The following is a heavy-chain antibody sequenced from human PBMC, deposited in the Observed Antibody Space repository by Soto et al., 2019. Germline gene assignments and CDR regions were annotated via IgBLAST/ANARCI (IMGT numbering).Heavy chain of an antibody. J-gene: IGHJ4*02. D-gene: IGHD3-10*01. CDR1: GFSVSSNY. CDR2: VYNGGAT. V-gene: IGHV3-53*04. CDR3: VRGRYGSEIH. Sequence: EVRLVESGGGLVKRGGSLRLSCAASGFSVSSNYMTWVRQAPGKGLEWVSLVYNGGATHYAASVKGRFTISTHSSQSTLFLQMNSLRTEDTATYYCVRGRYGSEIHWGQGTKVTVSS.